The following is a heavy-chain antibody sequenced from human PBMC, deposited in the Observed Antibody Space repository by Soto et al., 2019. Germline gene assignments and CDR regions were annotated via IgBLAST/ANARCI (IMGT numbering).Heavy chain of an antibody. D-gene: IGHD6-6*01. CDR2: IYSAGST. Sequence: GCLLLTCSVSGLTVSRTQMSWVRQAPGKGLQWVSVIYSAGSTYYANAVKGRFTISRDISENKIFLELNGLTVDDTAVYYCARAREPEYSSSIFFDYWGRGTVVTVYS. CDR3: ARAREPEYSSSIFFDY. CDR1: GLTVSRTQ. V-gene: IGHV3-53*01. J-gene: IGHJ4*01.